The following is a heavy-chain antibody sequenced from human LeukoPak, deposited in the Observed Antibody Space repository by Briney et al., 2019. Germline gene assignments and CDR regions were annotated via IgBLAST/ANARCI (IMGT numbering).Heavy chain of an antibody. CDR2: INPSGGST. Sequence: ASVKVSCKASGYTFTSYYMHWVRQAPGQGLEWMGIINPSGGSTSYAQKFQGRVTMTRDMSTSTVYMELSSLRSEDTAVYYCARGGYCSGGSCYGWFDPWGQGTLVAVSS. J-gene: IGHJ5*02. D-gene: IGHD2-15*01. CDR3: ARGGYCSGGSCYGWFDP. V-gene: IGHV1-46*01. CDR1: GYTFTSYY.